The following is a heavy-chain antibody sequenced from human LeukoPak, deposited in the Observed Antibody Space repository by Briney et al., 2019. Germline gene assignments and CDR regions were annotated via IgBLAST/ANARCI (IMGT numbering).Heavy chain of an antibody. CDR3: ARRYSGYDWAGYYYYMDV. V-gene: IGHV3-23*01. Sequence: GGSLRLSCAASGFTFSSYGMSWVRQAPGKGLEWVSAISGSGGSTYYADSVKGRFTISRDNAKNSLYLQMNSLRAEDTAVYYCARRYSGYDWAGYYYYMDVWGKGTTVTISS. CDR2: ISGSGGST. D-gene: IGHD5-12*01. CDR1: GFTFSSYG. J-gene: IGHJ6*03.